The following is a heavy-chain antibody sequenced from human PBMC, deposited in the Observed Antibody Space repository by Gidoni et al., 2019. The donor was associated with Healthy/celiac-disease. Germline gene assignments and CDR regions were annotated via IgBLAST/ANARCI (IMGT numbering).Heavy chain of an antibody. D-gene: IGHD2-8*01. CDR2: IDPSQSYT. CDR1: GYSFTSYW. CDR3: ARHNGPEVSLD. Sequence: EVQLVQAGAEVKKPGESRRISWKGSGYSFTSYWISWVRQMPGKGLEWMGRIDPSQSYTTDLPSFQGHVTISADKSISTAYLQWSSLKASDTAMYYCARHNGPEVSLDWCHGTLVTVSS. V-gene: IGHV5-10-1*01. J-gene: IGHJ4*01.